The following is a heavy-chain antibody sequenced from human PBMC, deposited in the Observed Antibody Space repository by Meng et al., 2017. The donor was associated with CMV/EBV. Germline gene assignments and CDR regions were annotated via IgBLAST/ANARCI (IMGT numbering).Heavy chain of an antibody. CDR3: AKGVGATAFDY. CDR2: IWYDGSNK. V-gene: IGHV3-33*06. Sequence: LSCAASGFTFSSYGMHWVSQAPGKGLEWVAVIWYDGSNKYYADSVKGRFTISRDNSKNTLYLQMNSLRAEDTAVYYCAKGVGATAFDYWGQGTLVTVSS. J-gene: IGHJ4*02. CDR1: GFTFSSYG. D-gene: IGHD1-26*01.